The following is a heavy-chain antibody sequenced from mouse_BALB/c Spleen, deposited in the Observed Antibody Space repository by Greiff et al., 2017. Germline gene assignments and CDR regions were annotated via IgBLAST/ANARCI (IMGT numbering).Heavy chain of an antibody. Sequence: EVQRVESGGGLVKPGGSLKLSCAASGFTFSDYYMYWVRQTPEKRLEWVATISDGGSYTYYPDSVKGRFTISRDNAKNNLYLQMSSLKSEDTAMYYCARPPFTTATLMDYWGQGTSVTVSS. V-gene: IGHV5-4*02. CDR2: ISDGGSYT. J-gene: IGHJ4*01. D-gene: IGHD1-2*01. CDR3: ARPPFTTATLMDY. CDR1: GFTFSDYY.